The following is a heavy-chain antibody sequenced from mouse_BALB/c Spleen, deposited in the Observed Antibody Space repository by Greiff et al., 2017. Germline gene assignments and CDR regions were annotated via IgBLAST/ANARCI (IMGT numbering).Heavy chain of an antibody. J-gene: IGHJ3*01. Sequence: DVKLVESGGGLVQPGGSLKLSCAASGFTFSSYGMSWVRQTPDKRLELVATINSNGGSTYYPDSVKGRFTISRDNAKINLYLQMSSLKSEDTAMYYCASNYEFAYWGQGTLVTVSA. CDR3: ASNYEFAY. CDR1: GFTFSSYG. D-gene: IGHD2-1*01. CDR2: INSNGGST. V-gene: IGHV5-6-3*01.